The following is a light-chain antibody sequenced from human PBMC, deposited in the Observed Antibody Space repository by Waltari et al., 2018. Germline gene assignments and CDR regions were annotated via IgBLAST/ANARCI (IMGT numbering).Light chain of an antibody. J-gene: IGKJ1*01. CDR1: QGVLYSSNNKNY. CDR3: QQYYSTPWT. V-gene: IGKV4-1*01. Sequence: DIVMTQSPDSLAVSLGERATINCKSSQGVLYSSNNKNYVAWYQQKPGKPPKLLIYCASTRDAGVPDRFSGSWSGTDFTLTISSLQAEDVAVYYCQQYYSTPWTFGQGTKVEIK. CDR2: CAS.